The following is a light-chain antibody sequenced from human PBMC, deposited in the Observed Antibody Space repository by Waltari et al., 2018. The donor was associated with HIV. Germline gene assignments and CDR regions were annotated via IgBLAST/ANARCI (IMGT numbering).Light chain of an antibody. CDR1: QLGDKH. CDR3: QAWGINSVI. V-gene: IGLV3-1*01. J-gene: IGLJ2*01. CDR2: QDT. Sequence: SYGLSQPPSVPVSPGPTASIPCFGDQLGDKHVSWYQQKTGQAPVLGVYQDTKRPSGIPDRFPGSNSGNTATLTISGTQAVDEADYYCQAWGINSVIFGGGTHLTVL.